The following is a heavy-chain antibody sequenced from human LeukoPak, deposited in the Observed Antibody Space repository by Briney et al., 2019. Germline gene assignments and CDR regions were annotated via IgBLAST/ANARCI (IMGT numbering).Heavy chain of an antibody. Sequence: SETLSLTCTVSGGSISSSSYYWVWIRQPPGKGLEWIGSIYYSGSTYYNPSLKSRVTISVDTSKNQFSLKLGSVTAADTAVYYCARDRQQLVRGDYFDYWGQGTLVTVSS. J-gene: IGHJ4*02. V-gene: IGHV4-39*07. D-gene: IGHD6-13*01. CDR3: ARDRQQLVRGDYFDY. CDR2: IYYSGST. CDR1: GGSISSSSYY.